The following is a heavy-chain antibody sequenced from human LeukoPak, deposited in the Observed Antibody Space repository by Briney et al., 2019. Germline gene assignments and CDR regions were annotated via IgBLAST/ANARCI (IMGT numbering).Heavy chain of an antibody. D-gene: IGHD3-10*01. Sequence: GASVKVSCKASGYTFTSYGISWVRQAPGQGLEWMGWINPNSGGTNYAQKFQGRVTMTRDTSISTAYMELSRLRSDDTAVYYCARGGPELLYYYYGMDVWGQGTTVTVSS. CDR3: ARGGPELLYYYYGMDV. CDR2: INPNSGGT. CDR1: GYTFTSYG. V-gene: IGHV1-2*02. J-gene: IGHJ6*02.